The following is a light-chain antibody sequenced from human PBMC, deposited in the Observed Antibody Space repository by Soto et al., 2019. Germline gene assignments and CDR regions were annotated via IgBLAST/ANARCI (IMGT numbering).Light chain of an antibody. CDR1: QSISTY. Sequence: DIQMTQSPSSLSASVGDRVTITCRASQSISTYLNWYQQKPGKAPKLLIYAASSLQSGVPSRFSGSGSGTDFTLTISSLQAEDFATYYCQRYNNWPLTFGGGTKVDIK. CDR2: AAS. V-gene: IGKV1-39*01. J-gene: IGKJ4*01. CDR3: QRYNNWPLT.